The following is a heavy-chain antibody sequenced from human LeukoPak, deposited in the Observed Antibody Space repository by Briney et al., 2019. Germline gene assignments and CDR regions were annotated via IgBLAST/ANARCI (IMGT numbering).Heavy chain of an antibody. CDR3: ARVVVPAALYNWFDP. D-gene: IGHD2-2*01. V-gene: IGHV1-18*01. Sequence: ASVKVSCKASGYTFTSYGISWVRQAPGQGLEWMGWISAYNGNTNYAQKLQGRVTMTTDTSTSTAYMGLRSLRSDDTAVYYCARVVVPAALYNWFDPWGQGTLVTVSS. CDR1: GYTFTSYG. CDR2: ISAYNGNT. J-gene: IGHJ5*02.